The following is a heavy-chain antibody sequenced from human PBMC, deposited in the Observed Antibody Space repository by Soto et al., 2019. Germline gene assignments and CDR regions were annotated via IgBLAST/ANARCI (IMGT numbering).Heavy chain of an antibody. Sequence: QVQLMQSGAEVKKPGASVKVSCKASGDTFTNYYIHWVRQAPGQGLEWMGTVNPSGGHTTYSQNFRGQVTMTRDKSTSPLYMELTSLTSDDPAVYFCARGGPVVVVTAAFDYWGQGTLVTVSS. V-gene: IGHV1-46*01. CDR1: GDTFTNYY. D-gene: IGHD2-21*02. CDR3: ARGGPVVVVTAAFDY. CDR2: VNPSGGHT. J-gene: IGHJ4*02.